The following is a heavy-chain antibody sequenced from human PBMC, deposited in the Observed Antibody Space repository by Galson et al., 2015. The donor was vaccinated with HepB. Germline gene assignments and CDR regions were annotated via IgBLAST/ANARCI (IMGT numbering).Heavy chain of an antibody. CDR2: INTNTGTP. V-gene: IGHV7-4-1*02. CDR3: ARVPSIYDFSSRAYSYSYYGMDV. CDR1: GYTFTSYV. Sequence: SVKVSCKASGYTFTSYVINWVRQAPGQGLEWMGGINTNTGTPTYAQGFTGRFVFSLDTSVSTAYLQISSLKTEDTAVYYCARVPSIYDFSSRAYSYSYYGMDVWGQGTTVAVSS. D-gene: IGHD6-19*01. J-gene: IGHJ6*02.